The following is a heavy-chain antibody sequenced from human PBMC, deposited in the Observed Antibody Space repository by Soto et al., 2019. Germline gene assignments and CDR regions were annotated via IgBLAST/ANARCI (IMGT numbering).Heavy chain of an antibody. CDR1: RLIFPRHA. D-gene: IGHD3-16*01. Sequence: GGSLRLSWSRPRLIFPRHAVKRVRPARGKGLEWVSYISSGGITIYYADSVKGRFTISRDNAKNSLYLQMNSLRAEDTAVYYCARDLRPQNNYYYYGMDVRGQGTTVTVSS. CDR2: ISSGGITI. V-gene: IGHV3-48*01. J-gene: IGHJ6*02. CDR3: ARDLRPQNNYYYYGMDV.